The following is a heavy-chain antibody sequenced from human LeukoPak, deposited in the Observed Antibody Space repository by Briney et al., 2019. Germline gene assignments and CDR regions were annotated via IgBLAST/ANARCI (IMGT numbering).Heavy chain of an antibody. CDR2: IYSGGST. Sequence: GGSLRLSCEASGFIVSTNYMSWVRQAPGKGLEWVSVIYSGGSTYYADSVKGRFTISRDNSKNTLYLQVNSLRAEDTAVYYCAGHDWFDPWGQGTLVTVSS. J-gene: IGHJ5*02. V-gene: IGHV3-66*04. CDR3: AGHDWFDP. CDR1: GFIVSTNY.